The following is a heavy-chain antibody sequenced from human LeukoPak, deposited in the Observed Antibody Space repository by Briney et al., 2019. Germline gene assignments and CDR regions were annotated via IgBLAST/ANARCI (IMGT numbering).Heavy chain of an antibody. Sequence: GGSPRRPCGACGVTGRSIHMVWVRQAPGKGLEWVSVTYTGGNSYYADSVKGRFIISRDISKNTLYLQMNSLRAEDSALYYCARGGRGPAAVVAPRSFDIWGQGTMVTVSS. J-gene: IGHJ3*02. CDR3: ARGGRGPAAVVAPRSFDI. CDR2: TYTGGNS. D-gene: IGHD3-22*01. V-gene: IGHV3-53*01. CDR1: GVTGRSIH.